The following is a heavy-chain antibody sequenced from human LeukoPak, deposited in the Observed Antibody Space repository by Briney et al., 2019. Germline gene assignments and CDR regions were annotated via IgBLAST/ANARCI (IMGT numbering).Heavy chain of an antibody. CDR1: GFTFNSYA. J-gene: IGHJ4*02. D-gene: IGHD3-22*01. V-gene: IGHV3-23*01. CDR3: ARETYYSDGTGAFDH. Sequence: QTGGSLRLSCAASGFTFNSYAMTWVRQAPGKGLEWVSMISGSGGSTYYADSVKGRFTISRDNSKNTLYLHMYTLRAEDTAMYYCARETYYSDGTGAFDHWGQGTLVTVSS. CDR2: ISGSGGST.